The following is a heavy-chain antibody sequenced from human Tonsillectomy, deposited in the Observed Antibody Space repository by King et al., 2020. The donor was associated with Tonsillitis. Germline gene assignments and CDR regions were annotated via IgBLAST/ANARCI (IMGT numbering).Heavy chain of an antibody. CDR2: ISWNSGSI. Sequence: EVQLVESGGGLVQPGRSLRLSCAASGFTFDDYAMHWVRQAPGKGLEWVSGISWNSGSIGYADSVKGRFTISRDNAKNSLYLQMNSLRAEDTALYYCAKDLYDSSGFDAFDIWGQGTMVTVSS. D-gene: IGHD3-22*01. J-gene: IGHJ3*02. V-gene: IGHV3-9*01. CDR1: GFTFDDYA. CDR3: AKDLYDSSGFDAFDI.